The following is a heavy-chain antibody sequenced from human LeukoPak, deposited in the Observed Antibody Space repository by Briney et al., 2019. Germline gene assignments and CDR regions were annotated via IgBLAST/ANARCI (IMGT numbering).Heavy chain of an antibody. CDR1: GYTFTGYY. D-gene: IGHD3-10*01. Sequence: GASVKVSCKASGYTFTGYYMHWVRQAPGQGLEWMGWINPNSCGTNYAQKFQGRVTMTRDTSISTAYMELSRLRSDDTAVYYCALYGSGSFVNYWGQGTLVTVSS. CDR3: ALYGSGSFVNY. V-gene: IGHV1-2*02. J-gene: IGHJ4*02. CDR2: INPNSCGT.